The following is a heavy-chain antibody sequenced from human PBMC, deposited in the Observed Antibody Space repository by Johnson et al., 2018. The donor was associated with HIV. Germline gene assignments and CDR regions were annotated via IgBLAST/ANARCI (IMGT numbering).Heavy chain of an antibody. CDR1: GFTFSSSA. Sequence: QLVESGGGVLQPGRSLRLSCAASGFTFSSSAMHWVRQAPGKGLEWVSVLYSGGSSYYADSVKGRFAISRDNAKNSLYLHMNSLRADDTAVYYCAIGRGEFPRHAFDIWGQGTMVTVSS. CDR3: AIGRGEFPRHAFDI. CDR2: LYSGGSS. D-gene: IGHD3-10*01. V-gene: IGHV3-NL1*01. J-gene: IGHJ3*02.